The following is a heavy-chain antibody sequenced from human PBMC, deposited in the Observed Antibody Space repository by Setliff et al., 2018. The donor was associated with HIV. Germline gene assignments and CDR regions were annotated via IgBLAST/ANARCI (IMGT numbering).Heavy chain of an antibody. CDR3: ARGYGSGSYYNWFDP. Sequence: ASVKVSCKASGYTFTGYYMHWVRQAPGQGLEWMGRINPNSGGTNYAQKFQGRVTMTRGTSISTAYMELSRLGSDDTAVYYCARGYGSGSYYNWFDPWGQGTLVTVSS. CDR1: GYTFTGYY. J-gene: IGHJ5*02. V-gene: IGHV1-2*06. CDR2: INPNSGGT. D-gene: IGHD3-10*01.